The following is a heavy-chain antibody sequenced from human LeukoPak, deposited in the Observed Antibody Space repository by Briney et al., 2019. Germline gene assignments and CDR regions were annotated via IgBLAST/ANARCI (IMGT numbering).Heavy chain of an antibody. Sequence: GGSLRLSCAASGFTFSSYSMNWVRQAPGKGLEWVAVIWYDGSNKYYADSVKGRFTISRDNSKNTLYLQMNSLRAEDTAVYYCARALRLGGFDYWGQGTLVTVSS. J-gene: IGHJ4*02. V-gene: IGHV3-33*08. CDR2: IWYDGSNK. D-gene: IGHD5/OR15-5a*01. CDR1: GFTFSSYS. CDR3: ARALRLGGFDY.